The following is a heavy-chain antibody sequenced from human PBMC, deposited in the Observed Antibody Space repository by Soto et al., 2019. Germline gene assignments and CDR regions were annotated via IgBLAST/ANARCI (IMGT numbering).Heavy chain of an antibody. D-gene: IGHD1-26*01. J-gene: IGHJ6*02. Sequence: ASVKVSCKASGYTFTGYYMHWVRQAPGQGLEWMGWINPNSGGTNYAQKFQGWVTMTRDTSISTAYMELSRLRSDDTAVYYCARSMVGAGSPYTPYYYYGMDVWGQGTTVTVSS. CDR1: GYTFTGYY. V-gene: IGHV1-2*04. CDR3: ARSMVGAGSPYTPYYYYGMDV. CDR2: INPNSGGT.